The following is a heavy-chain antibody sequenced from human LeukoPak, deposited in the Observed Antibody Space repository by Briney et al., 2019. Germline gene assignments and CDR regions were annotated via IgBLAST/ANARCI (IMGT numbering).Heavy chain of an antibody. CDR1: GFTFSSYA. CDR2: ISGSGGST. J-gene: IGHJ4*02. CDR3: AKDRPYCSGGSCYKMDYFDY. D-gene: IGHD2-15*01. Sequence: EGSLRLSCAASGFTFSSYAMSWVRQAPGKGLEWVSAISGSGGSTYYADSVKGRFTISRDNSKNTLYLQMNSLRAEDTAVYYCAKDRPYCSGGSCYKMDYFDYWGQGTLVTVSS. V-gene: IGHV3-23*01.